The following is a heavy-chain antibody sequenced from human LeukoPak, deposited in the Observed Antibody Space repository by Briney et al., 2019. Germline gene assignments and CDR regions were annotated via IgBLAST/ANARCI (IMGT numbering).Heavy chain of an antibody. CDR3: AREYYDILTGYGMDV. Sequence: GGSLRLSCAASGFTFSSYAMHWVRKAPGKGLEWVAVISYDGSNKYYADSVKGRFTISRDNSKNTLYLQMNSLRAEDTAVYYCAREYYDILTGYGMDVWGKGTTVTVSS. CDR2: ISYDGSNK. V-gene: IGHV3-30*04. CDR1: GFTFSSYA. J-gene: IGHJ6*04. D-gene: IGHD3-9*01.